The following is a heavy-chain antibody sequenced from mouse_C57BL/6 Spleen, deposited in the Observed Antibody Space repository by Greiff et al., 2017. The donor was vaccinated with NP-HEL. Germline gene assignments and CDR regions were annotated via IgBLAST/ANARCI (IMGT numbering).Heavy chain of an antibody. J-gene: IGHJ2*01. CDR2: ISDGGSYT. D-gene: IGHD4-1*02. CDR1: GFTFSSYA. CDR3: ARDPNWDYFDY. V-gene: IGHV5-4*01. Sequence: EVQLVESGGGLVKPGGSLKLSCAASGFTFSSYAMSWVRQTPEKRLEWVATISDGGSYTYYPDNVKGRFTISRDNAKNNLYLQMSHLKSEDTAMYYCARDPNWDYFDYWGQSTTLTVSS.